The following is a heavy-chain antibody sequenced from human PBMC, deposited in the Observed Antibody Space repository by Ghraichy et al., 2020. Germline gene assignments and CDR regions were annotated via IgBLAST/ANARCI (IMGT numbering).Heavy chain of an antibody. D-gene: IGHD2-2*01. Sequence: LRLSCTVSGGSISSGGYYWSWIRQHPGKGLEWIGYIYYSGSTYYNPSLKSRVTISVDTFKNQFSLKLSSVTAADTAVYYCARDGGYCSSTSCYHEGWFDPWGQGTLVTVSS. CDR3: ARDGGYCSSTSCYHEGWFDP. V-gene: IGHV4-31*03. CDR1: GGSISSGGYY. CDR2: IYYSGST. J-gene: IGHJ5*02.